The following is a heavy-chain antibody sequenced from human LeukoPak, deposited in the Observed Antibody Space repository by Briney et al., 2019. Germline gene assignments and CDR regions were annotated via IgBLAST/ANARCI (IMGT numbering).Heavy chain of an antibody. CDR3: AKSWREDGDYWSFNY. D-gene: IGHD4-17*01. Sequence: GGSLRLSCVVSGFTFNRYGMTWVRQAPGKGLEWVSGISASGGSIYYADSVKGRFTISRDNSKNTLYLQLSSLRVEDTAVYYCAKSWREDGDYWSFNYWGQGTLVTVSS. CDR2: ISASGGSI. V-gene: IGHV3-23*01. J-gene: IGHJ4*02. CDR1: GFTFNRYG.